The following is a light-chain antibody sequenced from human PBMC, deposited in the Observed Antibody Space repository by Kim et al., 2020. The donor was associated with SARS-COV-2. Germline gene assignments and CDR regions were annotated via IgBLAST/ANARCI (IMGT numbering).Light chain of an antibody. CDR2: DAS. Sequence: DIQMTQSPSSLSASVGDRVTITCRASQSISTWLAWYQQKPGKAPNLLIYDASSLKSGVPSRFSGSGSGTEFTLTISSLQPDDFATYYCQQYNTFSLTFGRGTKVDIK. J-gene: IGKJ4*01. V-gene: IGKV1-5*01. CDR3: QQYNTFSLT. CDR1: QSISTW.